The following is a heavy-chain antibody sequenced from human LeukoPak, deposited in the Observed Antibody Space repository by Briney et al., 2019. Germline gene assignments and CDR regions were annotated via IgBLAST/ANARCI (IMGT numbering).Heavy chain of an antibody. CDR3: ARGDLSEDPNYYYGMDV. D-gene: IGHD2-8*01. J-gene: IGHJ6*02. CDR1: GYTFTSYG. CDR2: ISANNGNT. V-gene: IGHV1-18*01. Sequence: GASVKVSCKASGYTFTSYGISWVRQAPGQGLEWMGWISANNGNTKYAQKFQARVTMTTDTSTNTAYMELRSLRSDDTAVYYCARGDLSEDPNYYYGMDVWGQGITVTVSS.